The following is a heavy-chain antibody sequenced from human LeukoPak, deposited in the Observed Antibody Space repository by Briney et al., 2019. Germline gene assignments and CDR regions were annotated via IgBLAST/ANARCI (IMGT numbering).Heavy chain of an antibody. Sequence: AGGSLRLSRAASGFTFSSYGMHWARQAPGKGLEWVAFIRYDGSNKYYADSVKGRFTISRDNSKNTLYLQMNSLRAEDTAVYYCAKDHNLGYCCGGSCYYFEYWGQGSLVTVSS. CDR2: IRYDGSNK. CDR3: AKDHNLGYCCGGSCYYFEY. CDR1: GFTFSSYG. J-gene: IGHJ4*02. D-gene: IGHD2-15*01. V-gene: IGHV3-30*02.